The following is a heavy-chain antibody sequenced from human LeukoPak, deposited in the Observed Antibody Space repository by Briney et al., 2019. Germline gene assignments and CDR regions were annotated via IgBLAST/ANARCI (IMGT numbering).Heavy chain of an antibody. V-gene: IGHV4-34*01. CDR3: SVDTAMVTVIY. J-gene: IGHJ4*02. Sequence: SETLSLTCAVYGGSFSGYYWSWIRQPPGKGLEWIGEINHSGSTNYNPSLKSRVTISVDTSKNQFSLKLSSVTAADTAVYYCSVDTAMVTVIYWGQGTLVTVSS. CDR2: INHSGST. D-gene: IGHD5-18*01. CDR1: GGSFSGYY.